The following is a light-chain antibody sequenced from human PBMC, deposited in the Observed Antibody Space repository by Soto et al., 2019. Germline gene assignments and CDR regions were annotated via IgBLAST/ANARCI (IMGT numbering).Light chain of an antibody. V-gene: IGKV3-15*01. CDR3: QQYNDWPRT. CDR2: GAS. CDR1: QTVRNN. J-gene: IGKJ1*01. Sequence: EIVLTHSPGTLSLSPGERATLSCRASQTVRNNYLAWYQQKPGQAPRLLIYGASTRATGSPDRFSASGSATEFTLTISSLLSEDFAVYYCQQYNDWPRTFGQGTKVDI.